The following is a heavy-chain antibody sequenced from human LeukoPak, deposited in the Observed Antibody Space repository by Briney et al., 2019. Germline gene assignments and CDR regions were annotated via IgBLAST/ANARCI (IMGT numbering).Heavy chain of an antibody. V-gene: IGHV3-23*01. CDR1: GFTFSSYA. D-gene: IGHD2-2*01. Sequence: GGSLRLSCAASGFTFSSYAMSWVRQAPGKGLEWVSAISGSGGSTYYADSVKGRFTISRDNAKNSLYLQMNSLRAEDTAVYYCARAVPAAPGDYWGQGTLVTVSS. J-gene: IGHJ4*02. CDR3: ARAVPAAPGDY. CDR2: ISGSGGST.